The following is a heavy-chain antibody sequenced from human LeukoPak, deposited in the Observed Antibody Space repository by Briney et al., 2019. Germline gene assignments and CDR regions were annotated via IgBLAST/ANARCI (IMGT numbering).Heavy chain of an antibody. CDR3: AKGGRKAVAPDCDY. V-gene: IGHV3-30*18. CDR2: ISYDERKK. J-gene: IGHJ4*02. Sequence: GRSLRLSCAASGVTFNTNGMHWVRQAPGKGLEWVAVISYDERKKYYADSVKGRFTISRDNSKNMLYLQMNSLRAEDTALYYCAKGGRKAVAPDCDYWGQGTLVTVSS. CDR1: GVTFNTNG. D-gene: IGHD6-19*01.